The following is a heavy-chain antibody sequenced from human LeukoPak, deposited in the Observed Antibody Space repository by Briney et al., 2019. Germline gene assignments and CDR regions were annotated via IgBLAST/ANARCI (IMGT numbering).Heavy chain of an antibody. CDR3: ARTIWYSSPRSDWFDP. CDR2: IYYSGST. D-gene: IGHD6-13*01. CDR1: GGPISSSSYY. J-gene: IGHJ5*02. Sequence: SETLSLTCTVSGGPISSSSYYWGWIRQPPGKGLEWIGSIYYSGSTYYNPSLKSRVTISVDTSKNQFSLKLSSVTAADTAVYYCARTIWYSSPRSDWFDPWGQGTLVTVSS. V-gene: IGHV4-39*01.